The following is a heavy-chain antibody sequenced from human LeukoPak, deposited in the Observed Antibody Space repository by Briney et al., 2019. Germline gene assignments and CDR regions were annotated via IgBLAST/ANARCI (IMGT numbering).Heavy chain of an antibody. CDR3: ARGYYDILTGYYYYYYYMDV. J-gene: IGHJ6*03. Sequence: PSKTLSLTCTVSGGSISSSSYYWGWIRQPPGKGLEWLGYIYYSGSTNYNPSLKSRVTISVDTSKNQFSLKLSSVTAADTAVYYCARGYYDILTGYYYYYYYMDVWGKGTTVTISS. CDR2: IYYSGST. V-gene: IGHV4-61*05. D-gene: IGHD3-9*01. CDR1: GGSISSSSYY.